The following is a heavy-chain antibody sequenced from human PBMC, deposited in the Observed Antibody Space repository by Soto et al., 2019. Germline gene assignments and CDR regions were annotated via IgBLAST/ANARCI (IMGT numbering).Heavy chain of an antibody. CDR3: ARGGLRFLEWLPNWFDH. CDR1: GYTFTSYY. V-gene: IGHV1-46*01. J-gene: IGHJ5*02. Sequence: ASVKVSCKASGYTFTSYYMHWVRQAPGQGLEWMGIINPSGGSTSYAQKFQGRVTMTRDTSTSTVYMELSSLRSEDTAVYYCARGGLRFLEWLPNWFDHWGRGTLVTVSS. D-gene: IGHD3-3*01. CDR2: INPSGGST.